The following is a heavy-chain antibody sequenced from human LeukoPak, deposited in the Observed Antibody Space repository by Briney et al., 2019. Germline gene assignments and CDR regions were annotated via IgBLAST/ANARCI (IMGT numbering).Heavy chain of an antibody. D-gene: IGHD2-2*02. CDR2: VSGNCGGR. Sequence: GGSLSLSCTASGFTFSSYAMNWVRQAPGQGLGWVSAVSGNCGGRSYADSVKGRFTISRHNSKITLYLQMTRLRAEDTPVYYCAKAPRGYCSSTSCYTRRYFVYWGQGTLVIVS. V-gene: IGHV3-23*01. CDR3: AKAPRGYCSSTSCYTRRYFVY. J-gene: IGHJ4*02. CDR1: GFTFSSYA.